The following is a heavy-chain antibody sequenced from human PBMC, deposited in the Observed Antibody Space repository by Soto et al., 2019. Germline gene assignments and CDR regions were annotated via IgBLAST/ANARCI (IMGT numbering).Heavy chain of an antibody. J-gene: IGHJ4*02. Sequence: QVQLVESGGGVVQPGRSLRLSCAASGFTFNNFGMHWVRQAPGKGLEWVAVISYDGSNKYYADSVKGRFTISRDNSKNTLYLQMNSRRAEDTGVSYCAKGPAYYDYAWGSYRPMDYWGQGTPVTVSS. CDR2: ISYDGSNK. D-gene: IGHD3-16*02. V-gene: IGHV3-30*18. CDR3: AKGPAYYDYAWGSYRPMDY. CDR1: GFTFNNFG.